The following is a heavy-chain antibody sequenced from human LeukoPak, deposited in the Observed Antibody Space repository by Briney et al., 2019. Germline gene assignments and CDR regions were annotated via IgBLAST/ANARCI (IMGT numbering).Heavy chain of an antibody. Sequence: GGSLRLSCAASGFTFSDYYMSWIRRAPGKGLEWVSYISSSGSTIYYADSVKDRFTISRDNAKNSLYLQMNSLRAEDTAVYYCARVGYYDFWSGYQDDDAFDIWGQGTMVTVSS. CDR2: ISSSGSTI. V-gene: IGHV3-11*01. D-gene: IGHD3-3*01. CDR1: GFTFSDYY. CDR3: ARVGYYDFWSGYQDDDAFDI. J-gene: IGHJ3*02.